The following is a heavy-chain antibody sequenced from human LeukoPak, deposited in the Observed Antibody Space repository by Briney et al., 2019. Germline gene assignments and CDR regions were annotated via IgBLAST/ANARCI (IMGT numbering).Heavy chain of an antibody. CDR1: GFTFSSYG. D-gene: IGHD5-18*01. CDR2: ISYDGSNK. V-gene: IGHV3-30*18. J-gene: IGHJ6*02. Sequence: PGGSLRLSCAASGFTFSSYGMHWVRQAPGKGLEWVAVISYDGSNKYYADSVKGRFTISRDNSKNTLYLQMNSLRVEDTAVYYCAKDQGGIQLLSGWHYYYGMDVWGQATTVTVSS. CDR3: AKDQGGIQLLSGWHYYYGMDV.